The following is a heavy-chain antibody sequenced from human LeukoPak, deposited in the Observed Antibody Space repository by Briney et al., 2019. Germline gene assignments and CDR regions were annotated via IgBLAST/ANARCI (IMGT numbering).Heavy chain of an antibody. J-gene: IGHJ4*02. Sequence: ASVKVSCKASGYSFTGYYMHWVRQAPGQGLEWMGWINPNSGGTKYAQKFKGRVAMTRDTSISTAYMELSRLRSDDTAVYYCARVDTAMVAGGGDYWGQGTLVTVSS. CDR2: INPNSGGT. V-gene: IGHV1-2*02. CDR1: GYSFTGYY. D-gene: IGHD5-18*01. CDR3: ARVDTAMVAGGGDY.